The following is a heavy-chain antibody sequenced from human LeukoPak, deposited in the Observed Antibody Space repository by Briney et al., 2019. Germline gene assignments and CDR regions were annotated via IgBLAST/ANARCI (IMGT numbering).Heavy chain of an antibody. J-gene: IGHJ5*02. CDR3: AKDRVAIFGVVTTHWFDP. V-gene: IGHV3-23*01. CDR1: GFTFTSYA. Sequence: SGGSLRLSCAASGFTFTSYAMNWVRQAPGKGLEWVSGISNSGDNTYYADSVKGRFTTSRDNSKKTLYLQMKSLRAEDTAVYYCAKDRVAIFGVVTTHWFDPWGQGTLVTVSS. CDR2: ISNSGDNT. D-gene: IGHD3-3*01.